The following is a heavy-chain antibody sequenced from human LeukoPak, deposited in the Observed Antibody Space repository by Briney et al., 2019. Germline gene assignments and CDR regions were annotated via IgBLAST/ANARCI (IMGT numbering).Heavy chain of an antibody. D-gene: IGHD2-15*01. CDR3: ARDALPYCSGGSCTIDY. Sequence: GSLRLSCAASGFTVSSNYMSWVRQAPGKGLEWVSVIYSGGSTYYADSVKGRFTISRDNSKNTLYLQMNSLRAEDTAVYYCARDALPYCSGGSCTIDYWGQGTLVTVSS. J-gene: IGHJ4*02. V-gene: IGHV3-66*01. CDR1: GFTVSSNY. CDR2: IYSGGST.